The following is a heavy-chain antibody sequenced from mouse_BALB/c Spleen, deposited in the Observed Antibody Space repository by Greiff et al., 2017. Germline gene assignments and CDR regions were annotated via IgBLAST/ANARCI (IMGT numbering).Heavy chain of an antibody. CDR2: ISDGGSYT. Sequence: DVHLVESGGGLVKPGGSLKLSCAASGFTFSDYYMYWVRQTPEKRLEWVATISDGGSYTYYPDSVKGRFTISRDNAKNNLYLQMSSLKSEDTAMYYCARGETDGGDAMDYWGQGTSVTVSS. V-gene: IGHV5-4*02. CDR3: ARGETDGGDAMDY. D-gene: IGHD2-3*01. J-gene: IGHJ4*01. CDR1: GFTFSDYY.